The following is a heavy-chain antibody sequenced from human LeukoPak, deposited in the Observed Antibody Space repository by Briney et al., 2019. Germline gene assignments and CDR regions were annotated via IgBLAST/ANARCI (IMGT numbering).Heavy chain of an antibody. J-gene: IGHJ4*02. Sequence: GGSLRLSCAASGFTVSTNYLSWVRQAPGKGLEWVSYISSSSSTIYYADSVKGRFTISRDNAKNSLYLQMNSLRDEDTAVYYCARGSYYDSSETFDYWGQGTLVTVSS. CDR3: ARGSYYDSSETFDY. V-gene: IGHV3-48*02. D-gene: IGHD3-22*01. CDR2: ISSSSSTI. CDR1: GFTVSTNY.